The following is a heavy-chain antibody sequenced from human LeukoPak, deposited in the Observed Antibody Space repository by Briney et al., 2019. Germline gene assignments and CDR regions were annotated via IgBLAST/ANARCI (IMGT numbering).Heavy chain of an antibody. Sequence: GESLKISCKGSGYSFTSYWIGWVRQMPGKGLEWMGIIYPGDSDTRYSPSFQGQVTISADKSISTAYLQWSSLKASDTAMYYCARGHSSINYYYYYGMDVWGQGTTVAVSS. J-gene: IGHJ6*02. CDR3: ARGHSSINYYYYYGMDV. CDR2: IYPGDSDT. D-gene: IGHD5-18*01. CDR1: GYSFTSYW. V-gene: IGHV5-51*01.